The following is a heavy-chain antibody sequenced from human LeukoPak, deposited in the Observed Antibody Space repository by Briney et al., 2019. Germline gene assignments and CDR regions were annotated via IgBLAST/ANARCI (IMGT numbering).Heavy chain of an antibody. CDR1: GFTFSSYS. J-gene: IGHJ3*02. CDR3: ARDRGYYYGAFDI. V-gene: IGHV3-21*01. Sequence: GGPLRLSCAASGFTFSSYSMNWVRQAPGKGLEWVSSISSSSSYIYYADSVKGRFTISRDNAKNSLYLQMNSLRAEDTAVYYCARDRGYYYGAFDIWGQRTMVTVSS. D-gene: IGHD3-22*01. CDR2: ISSSSSYI.